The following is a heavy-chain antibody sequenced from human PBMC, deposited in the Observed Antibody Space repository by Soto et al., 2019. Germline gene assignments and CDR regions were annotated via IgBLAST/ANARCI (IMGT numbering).Heavy chain of an antibody. D-gene: IGHD2-15*01. J-gene: IGHJ4*02. V-gene: IGHV1-2*04. CDR3: ARGYERSAAYFDY. Sequence: QVQLVQSGAEVKKPGASVKVSCKASGYTFTGYYMHWVRQAPGQGLEWMGWINPNSGGTNYAQKFQGWVTMTRDTSISTAYMELSRRRSVDTAVYYCARGYERSAAYFDYWGQGTLVTVSS. CDR2: INPNSGGT. CDR1: GYTFTGYY.